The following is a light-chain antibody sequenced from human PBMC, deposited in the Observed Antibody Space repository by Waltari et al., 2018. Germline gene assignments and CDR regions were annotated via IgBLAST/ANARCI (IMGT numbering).Light chain of an antibody. J-gene: IGLJ3*02. Sequence: AVLPQPATLSPSPGASVSLTSTIPCCIPLDTTKIYSYQNRPGSPPQFPVRYRSYSDTQQGSGVPSRFSGSKDTSANAGILLISGLQSADEADYYCMILYNSAVVFGGGTKLPVL. V-gene: IGLV5-45*01. CDR1: CCIPLDTTK. CDR3: MILYNSAVV. CDR2: YRSYSDT.